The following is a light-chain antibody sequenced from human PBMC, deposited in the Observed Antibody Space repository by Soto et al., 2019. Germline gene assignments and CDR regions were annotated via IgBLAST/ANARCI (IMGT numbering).Light chain of an antibody. CDR3: QQTNTFPTLT. CDR2: AAS. J-gene: IGKJ4*01. CDR1: QGISNW. Sequence: DIQMTQSPSSVSASVGDRVTITCRASQGISNWLAWYQQQPGKAPKLLIYAASSLQSGVPSRFSGGGSGTHFTRIISSLQPEDFAAYYCQQTNTFPTLTFGEATKVEIK. V-gene: IGKV1-12*01.